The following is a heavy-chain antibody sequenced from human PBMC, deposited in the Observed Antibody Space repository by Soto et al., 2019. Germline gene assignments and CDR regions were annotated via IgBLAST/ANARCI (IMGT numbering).Heavy chain of an antibody. Sequence: CQGSGYSFSNYWIGWVRQVPGRGLEWMGIIYPEDSDTRYSPSFQGQVTISADRSINTAYLQWSSLKASDTAIYYCARHFNSWHSLQHWGQGTPVTVSS. V-gene: IGHV5-51*01. J-gene: IGHJ1*01. CDR3: ARHFNSWHSLQH. CDR2: IYPEDSDT. CDR1: GYSFSNYW. D-gene: IGHD2-21*01.